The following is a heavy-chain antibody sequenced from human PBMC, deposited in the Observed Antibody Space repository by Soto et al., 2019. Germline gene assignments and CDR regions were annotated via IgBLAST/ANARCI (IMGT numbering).Heavy chain of an antibody. Sequence: QVQLVQSGAEVKKPGASVKVSCKASGYTFTGYYMHWVRQAPGQGLEWMGWINPNSGGRNYAQKLQGGVTMTRDTSISTAYMELSRLRSDDTAVYYCARALGYGDYYYYSGMDVWGQGTTVTVSS. CDR1: GYTFTGYY. D-gene: IGHD4-17*01. CDR3: ARALGYGDYYYYSGMDV. J-gene: IGHJ6*02. V-gene: IGHV1-2*02. CDR2: INPNSGGR.